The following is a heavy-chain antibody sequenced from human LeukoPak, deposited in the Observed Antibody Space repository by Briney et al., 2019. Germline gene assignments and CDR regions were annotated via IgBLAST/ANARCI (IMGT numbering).Heavy chain of an antibody. CDR2: ISGSGYTT. CDR3: AKDRYHGSGSPGIHYGMDV. CDR1: GFTFSTFSNYA. D-gene: IGHD3-10*01. J-gene: IGHJ6*02. Sequence: GGSLRLSCAASGFTFSTFSNYAMSWVRQFPGKGLEWVSAISGSGYTTYYADSVKGRVTISRDSSKDTLYLQMNRLRAEDTAVYYCAKDRYHGSGSPGIHYGMDVWGPGITVSVSS. V-gene: IGHV3-23*01.